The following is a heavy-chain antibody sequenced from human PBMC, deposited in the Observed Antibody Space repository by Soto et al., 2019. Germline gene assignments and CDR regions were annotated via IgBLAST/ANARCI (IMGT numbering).Heavy chain of an antibody. D-gene: IGHD3-10*01. V-gene: IGHV1-24*01. CDR3: ATGGPAGDFDN. Sequence: QVHLVQSGAEVKKPGASVKVSCKVSGYSLNELSIHWVRQAPGKGLEWMGGFDPEDGEIVYAQKFQGRVTMTEDTSTDTAHMDLSSLRSEDTAVYYCATGGPAGDFDNWGQGTLVTVSS. CDR1: GYSLNELS. J-gene: IGHJ4*02. CDR2: FDPEDGEI.